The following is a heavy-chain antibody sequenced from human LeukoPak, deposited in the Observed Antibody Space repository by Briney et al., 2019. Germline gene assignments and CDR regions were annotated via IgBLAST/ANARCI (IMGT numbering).Heavy chain of an antibody. CDR2: ISGSGTAT. Sequence: GGSLILSCAASEFAFSSYVMSWVRQAPGKGLEWVSAISGSGTATYHADSVKGRFTISRDNSKNTLYLQMSSLDVEDSATYYCAKGSASVRPYYFDSWGQGILVTASS. CDR1: EFAFSSYV. D-gene: IGHD2-15*01. CDR3: AKGSASVRPYYFDS. V-gene: IGHV3-23*01. J-gene: IGHJ4*02.